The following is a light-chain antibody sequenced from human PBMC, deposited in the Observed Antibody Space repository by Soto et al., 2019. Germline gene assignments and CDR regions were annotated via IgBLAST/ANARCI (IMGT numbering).Light chain of an antibody. CDR1: QSVSRN. CDR3: QHYNSYSEA. V-gene: IGKV3-15*01. CDR2: TAS. J-gene: IGKJ1*01. Sequence: EIVMTQSPATLSVSPGEKATLSCRASQSVSRNLAWYQQKPGQAPRLLIYTASTRATGIPARFSGSGSGTEFTLTISSLQPDDFATYYCQHYNSYSEAFGQGTKVDMK.